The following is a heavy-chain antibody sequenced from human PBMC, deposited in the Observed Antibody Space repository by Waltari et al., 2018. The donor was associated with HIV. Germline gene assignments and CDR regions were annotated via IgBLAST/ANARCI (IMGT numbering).Heavy chain of an antibody. D-gene: IGHD3-3*01. V-gene: IGHV1-8*01. J-gene: IGHJ3*02. CDR3: ARGRGRYDFWSGYSSPGDAFDI. Sequence: QVQLVQSGAEVKKPGASVKVSCQASGYTFINNDINWVRQANGQGLVWMGWMSPNSGNAGYAPNFQGRVTMTRNTSTTTAYMELTDLRSADTAVYFCARGRGRYDFWSGYSSPGDAFDIWGQGTVVIVSS. CDR2: MSPNSGNA. CDR1: GYTFINND.